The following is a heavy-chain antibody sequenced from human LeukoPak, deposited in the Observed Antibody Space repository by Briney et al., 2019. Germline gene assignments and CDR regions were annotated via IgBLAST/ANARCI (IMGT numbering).Heavy chain of an antibody. CDR1: GYTFTSYA. V-gene: IGHV1-3*01. J-gene: IGHJ6*02. Sequence: ASVNVSCTASGYTFTSYAMHWVRQAPGQRLEWMGWINAGNGNTKYSQKFQGRVTITRDTSASTAYMELSSLRSEDTAVYYCAREDIVGATPYYYYGMDVWGQGTTVTVSS. CDR2: INAGNGNT. CDR3: AREDIVGATPYYYYGMDV. D-gene: IGHD1-26*01.